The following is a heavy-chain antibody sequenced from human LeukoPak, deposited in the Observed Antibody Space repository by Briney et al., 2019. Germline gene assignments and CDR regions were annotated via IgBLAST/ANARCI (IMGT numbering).Heavy chain of an antibody. Sequence: GGSLRLSCAASGFTFTMFSMNWLRQAPGKGLEWIAFIRGRSDTTYYADSVQGRFAISRDNAEDSVYLQMNSLRVEDTAVYYCAKDSHSPRGYFDYWGQGTLVTVSS. CDR1: GFTFTMFS. CDR2: IRGRSDTT. CDR3: AKDSHSPRGYFDY. D-gene: IGHD2-21*01. V-gene: IGHV3-48*01. J-gene: IGHJ4*02.